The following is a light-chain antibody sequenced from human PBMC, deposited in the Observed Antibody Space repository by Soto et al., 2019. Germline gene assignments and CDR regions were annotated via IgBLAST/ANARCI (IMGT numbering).Light chain of an antibody. Sequence: TQCPSCLSASVGDSVTITCRASQSISSYSTSYQQKPEKAHKLLIYAAPSSHRRVPSRFSGSRSGTDFTLTIRSLQPADSATYDRQQSNSTPVTIGPVT. CDR2: AAP. V-gene: IGKV1-39*01. CDR3: QQSNSTPVT. J-gene: IGKJ3*01. CDR1: QSISSY.